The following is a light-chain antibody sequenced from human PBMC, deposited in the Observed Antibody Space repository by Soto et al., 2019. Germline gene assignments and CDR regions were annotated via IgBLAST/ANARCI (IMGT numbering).Light chain of an antibody. CDR2: EVI. V-gene: IGLV2-14*01. CDR1: SSDVGGYNY. CDR3: RSYTSSSTYV. J-gene: IGLJ1*01. Sequence: QSVLTHPASVSGSPGQAITISCTSTSSDVGGYNYVSWYQQHPGKAPKLMIYEVINRPSGVSNRFSGSKSGNTASLTISGLQAEDEADYYCRSYTSSSTYVFRNGTKLTVL.